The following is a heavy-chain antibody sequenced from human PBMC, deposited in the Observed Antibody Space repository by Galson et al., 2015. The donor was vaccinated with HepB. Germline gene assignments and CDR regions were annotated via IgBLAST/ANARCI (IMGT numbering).Heavy chain of an antibody. CDR2: IRYDGSNK. V-gene: IGHV3-30*02. D-gene: IGHD6-19*01. J-gene: IGHJ4*02. CDR3: ANVAVAGDLTLAHLFDY. Sequence: SLRLSCAASGFIFSNYGMHWVRQAPGKGLEWVAFIRYDGSNKYYADSVKGRFTISRDNSKNTLYLQMNSLRVEDTAVYYCANVAVAGDLTLAHLFDYWGQGTLVTVSS. CDR1: GFIFSNYG.